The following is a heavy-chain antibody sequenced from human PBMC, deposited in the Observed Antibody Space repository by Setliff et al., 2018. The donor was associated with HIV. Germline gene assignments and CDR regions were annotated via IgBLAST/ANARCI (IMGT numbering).Heavy chain of an antibody. CDR2: IYYSGST. CDR3: AQLGLVDYFDY. J-gene: IGHJ4*02. V-gene: IGHV4-61*03. CDR1: GDSVSSRSYY. Sequence: ASETLSLTCTVSGDSVSSRSYYWSWIRQPPGKGLEWIGYIYYSGSTNYNPSLKSRVTISVDTSKNHFSLKLRSVTAADTAWSFCAQLGLVDYFDYWGQGTLVTVSS. D-gene: IGHD3-9*01.